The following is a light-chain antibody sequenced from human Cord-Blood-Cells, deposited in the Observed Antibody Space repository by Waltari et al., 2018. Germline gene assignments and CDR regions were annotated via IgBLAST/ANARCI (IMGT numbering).Light chain of an antibody. CDR2: GAS. J-gene: IGKJ1*01. CDR1: QSVSSSY. CDR3: QQYGSSPWT. Sequence: IVLTQSPGTLSLSPGERANLYCRASQSVSSSYLAWYQQKPGQAPRLLIYGASSRATGIPDRFSGSGSGTDFTLTISRLEPEDFAVYYCQQYGSSPWTFGQGTKVEIK. V-gene: IGKV3-20*01.